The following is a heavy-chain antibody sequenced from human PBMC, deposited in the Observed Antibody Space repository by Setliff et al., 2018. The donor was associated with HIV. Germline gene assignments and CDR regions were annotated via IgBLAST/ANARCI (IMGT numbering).Heavy chain of an antibody. Sequence: ASVKVSCKTSGYTFTKYYVNWVRQAPGQGLEWMGIINCKNGDTSYPQKFQGRVTVTSDTSTSTVYMDLSGLRPEDTAVYYCARETQTGSGSYLVWGQGALVTVSS. D-gene: IGHD3-10*01. CDR3: ARETQTGSGSYLV. CDR1: GYTFTKYY. V-gene: IGHV1-46*01. J-gene: IGHJ4*02. CDR2: INCKNGDT.